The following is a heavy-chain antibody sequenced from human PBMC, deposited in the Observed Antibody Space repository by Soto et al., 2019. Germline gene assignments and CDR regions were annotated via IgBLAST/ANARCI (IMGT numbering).Heavy chain of an antibody. CDR1: GYSISSGYY. D-gene: IGHD3-22*01. CDR2: IYHSGST. Sequence: SESLSLTCAVSGYSISSGYYWGWNRQPPGKGLEWIGSIYHSGSTYYNPSLKSRVTISVDTCKNQFSLKLSSVTAADTAVYYCAREPDSSENWFDPHRQGTLVTV. CDR3: AREPDSSENWFDP. J-gene: IGHJ5*01. V-gene: IGHV4-38-2*02.